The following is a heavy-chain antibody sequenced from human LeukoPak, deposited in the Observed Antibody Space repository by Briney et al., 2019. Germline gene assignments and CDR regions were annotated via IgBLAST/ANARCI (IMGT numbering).Heavy chain of an antibody. CDR2: IKQDGSEK. D-gene: IGHD5-18*01. CDR3: AREGYSYVIDY. J-gene: IGHJ4*02. CDR1: GFTFSSYW. V-gene: IGHV3-7*01. Sequence: GGSLRLSCAASGFTFSSYWMSWVRQDPGKGREWVANIKQDGSEKYYVDSVKGRFTISRDNAKNSLYLQMNSLRAEDTAVYYCAREGYSYVIDYWGQGTLVTVSS.